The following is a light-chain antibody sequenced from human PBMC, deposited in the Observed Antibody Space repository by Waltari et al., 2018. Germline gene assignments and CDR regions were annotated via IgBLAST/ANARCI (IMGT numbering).Light chain of an antibody. V-gene: IGKV3-20*01. J-gene: IGKJ1*01. CDR1: QSVCRT. CDR2: DAS. Sequence: EIVLTQSPASLSLSPGDRATLSCRASQSVCRTLAWYQQRPGQAPRLLIYDASSKATGIPDRFSVSGSGTDFSLTISRLEPEDFAVYYCQKYGTRPATFGQGTKVEVK. CDR3: QKYGTRPAT.